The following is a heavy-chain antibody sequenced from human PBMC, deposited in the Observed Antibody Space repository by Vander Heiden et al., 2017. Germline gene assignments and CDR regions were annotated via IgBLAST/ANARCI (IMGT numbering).Heavy chain of an antibody. V-gene: IGHV3-21*01. CDR3: ARTYGDYSAFDL. CDR2: ISSSSRFI. D-gene: IGHD4-4*01. J-gene: IGHJ3*01. Sequence: EVQLVESGGGLVKPGGSLRLSCAASGVTFRTYTMNWVRQAPGKGLQWVSSISSSSRFIYYTDSLKGRFTISRDNAKTLLFLQMNSLRGDDTAVYYCARTYGDYSAFDLWGQGTVVAVSS. CDR1: GVTFRTYT.